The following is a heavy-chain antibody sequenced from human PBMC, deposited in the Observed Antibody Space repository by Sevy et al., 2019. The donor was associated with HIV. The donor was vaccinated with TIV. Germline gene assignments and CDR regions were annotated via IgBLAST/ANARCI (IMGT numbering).Heavy chain of an antibody. D-gene: IGHD2-21*01. CDR3: TRDINPRCGDYSCDAFHI. CDR2: MNQDGSDK. CDR1: GFTFSTYW. V-gene: IGHV3-7*01. Sequence: GGSLRLSCEASGFTFSTYWMTWIRQAPGKGLEWVANMNQDGSDKFYVDSVKGRFTISRDNAKKTLFLQMNSLRAEDTAMYFCTRDINPRCGDYSCDAFHIWGQGTMVTVSS. J-gene: IGHJ3*02.